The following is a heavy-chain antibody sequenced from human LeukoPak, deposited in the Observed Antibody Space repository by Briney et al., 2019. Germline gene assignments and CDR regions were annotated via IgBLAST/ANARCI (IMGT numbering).Heavy chain of an antibody. CDR1: GFTFTTYS. V-gene: IGHV3-64*01. J-gene: IGHJ4*02. Sequence: QPGGSLRLSCAASGFTFTTYSMVWVRQAPGKGLEYVSAIRSNGGSTHYATPVKGRFTISRDNSKNTLYLQMGSLRAEDMAVYYCAREGAVNDYGEYRPFDYWGQGTLVTVSS. CDR3: AREGAVNDYGEYRPFDY. D-gene: IGHD4-17*01. CDR2: IRSNGGST.